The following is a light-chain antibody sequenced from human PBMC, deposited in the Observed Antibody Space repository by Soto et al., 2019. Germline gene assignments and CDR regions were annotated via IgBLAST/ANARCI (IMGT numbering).Light chain of an antibody. Sequence: DIQMTQSPSSLSASVGDRVTITCRASQSISSYLNWYQQKPGKAPKLLICTTSRLESGVPSRFSGSGSGPDFTLTISSLQPEDFDTYYCQQSHSTPITFGQGTRLEIK. CDR2: TTS. V-gene: IGKV1-39*01. CDR1: QSISSY. J-gene: IGKJ5*01. CDR3: QQSHSTPIT.